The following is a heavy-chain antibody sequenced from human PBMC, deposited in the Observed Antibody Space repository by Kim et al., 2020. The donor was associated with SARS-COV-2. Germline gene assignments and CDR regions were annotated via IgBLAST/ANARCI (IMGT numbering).Heavy chain of an antibody. Sequence: SETLSLTCTVSGGSISSGGYYWSWIRQHPGKGLEWIGYIYYSGSTYYNPSLKSRVTISVDTSKNQFSLKLSSVTAADTAVYYCARVTSSGYYSGYYFDYWGQGTLVTVSS. D-gene: IGHD3-22*01. CDR1: GGSISSGGYY. J-gene: IGHJ4*02. V-gene: IGHV4-31*03. CDR2: IYYSGST. CDR3: ARVTSSGYYSGYYFDY.